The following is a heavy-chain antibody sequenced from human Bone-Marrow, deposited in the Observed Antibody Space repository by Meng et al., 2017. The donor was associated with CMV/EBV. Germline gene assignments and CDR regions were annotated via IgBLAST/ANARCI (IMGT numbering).Heavy chain of an antibody. CDR1: GGSFRGYY. V-gene: IGHV4-34*01. Sequence: SETLSLTCAVYGGSFRGYYWSWIRQPPGKGLEWNGEINHSGSTNYNPFLMSRVTISVATSKNQFSLNLSSVTAADTAIYYCARGPTDFWSGYYPGVVALVNWSQGTTVTVSS. CDR3: ARGPTDFWSGYYPGVVALVN. J-gene: IGHJ6*02. D-gene: IGHD3-3*01. CDR2: INHSGST.